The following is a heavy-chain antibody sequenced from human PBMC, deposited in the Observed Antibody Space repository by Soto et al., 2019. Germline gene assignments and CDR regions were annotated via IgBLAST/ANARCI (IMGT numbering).Heavy chain of an antibody. Sequence: EVQLVESGGGLVKPGGSLRLSCAVSGFTISXXXMSWVRQAPGKGXXWVARIKSESDGGALDYAAPVKGRFGVSRDDSRNTLFLQMNSLRDDDTGVYYCTTDRRQLAQFDNWGQGTLVSVSS. CDR1: GFTISXXX. D-gene: IGHD6-6*01. CDR3: TTDRRQLAQFDN. V-gene: IGHV3-15*01. J-gene: IGHJ4*02. CDR2: IKSESDGGAL.